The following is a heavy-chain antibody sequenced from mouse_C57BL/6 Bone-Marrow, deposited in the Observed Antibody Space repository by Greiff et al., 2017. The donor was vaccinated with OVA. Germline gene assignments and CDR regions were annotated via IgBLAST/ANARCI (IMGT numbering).Heavy chain of an antibody. CDR3: GRDGYVGAMDY. CDR1: GFTFSSYA. D-gene: IGHD2-2*01. Sequence: EVMLVESGGGLVKPGGSLKLSCAASGFTFSSYAMSWVRQTPEKRLEWVATISAGGSYTYYPDNVKGRVTISRDNAKNSLYLQMSHLKSEDTAMYYCGRDGYVGAMDYWGQGTSVTVSS. J-gene: IGHJ4*01. CDR2: ISAGGSYT. V-gene: IGHV5-4*01.